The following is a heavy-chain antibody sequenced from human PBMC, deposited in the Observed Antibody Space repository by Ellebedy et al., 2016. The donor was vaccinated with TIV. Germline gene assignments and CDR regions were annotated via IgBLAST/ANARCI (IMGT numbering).Heavy chain of an antibody. CDR3: STDMAGFDY. Sequence: PGGSLRLSCAASGFTFSSYAMSWFRQAPGKGLECVGLIGTKAYGETTEYAASVKDRFTISRDDSKSIAYLQMNSLKTEDTAVYYCSTDMAGFDYWGQGTLVSVSS. CDR2: IGTKAYGETT. D-gene: IGHD6-19*01. V-gene: IGHV3-49*03. J-gene: IGHJ4*02. CDR1: GFTFSSYA.